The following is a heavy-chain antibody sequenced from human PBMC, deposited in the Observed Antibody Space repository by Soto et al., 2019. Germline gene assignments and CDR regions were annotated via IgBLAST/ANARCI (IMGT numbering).Heavy chain of an antibody. CDR3: AGGIIEPSYYYYGMDV. V-gene: IGHV1-8*01. D-gene: IGHD2-15*01. CDR2: MNPNSGNT. J-gene: IGHJ6*02. CDR1: GYTFTSYD. Sequence: GASVKVSCKVSGYTFTSYDINWVRQATGQGLEWMGWMNPNSGNTGYAQKFQGRVTMTRNTSISTAYMELSSLRSEDTAVYYCAGGIIEPSYYYYGMDVWGQGTTVTVSS.